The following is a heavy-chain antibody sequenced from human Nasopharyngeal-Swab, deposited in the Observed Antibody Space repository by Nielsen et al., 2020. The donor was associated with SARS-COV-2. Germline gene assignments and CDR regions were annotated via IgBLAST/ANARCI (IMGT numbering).Heavy chain of an antibody. D-gene: IGHD1-26*01. CDR2: ISYDGSNK. J-gene: IGHJ5*02. CDR1: GFTFSSYA. V-gene: IGHV3-30*04. CDR3: ARDMGANFDP. Sequence: GESLKISCAASGFTFSSYAMHWVRQAPGKGLEWVAVISYDGSNKYYADSVKGRFTISRDNSKNTLYLQMNSLRAEDTAVCYCARDMGANFDPWGQGTLVTVSS.